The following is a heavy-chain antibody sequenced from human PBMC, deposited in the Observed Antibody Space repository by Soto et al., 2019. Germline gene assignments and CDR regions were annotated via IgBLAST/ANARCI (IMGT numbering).Heavy chain of an antibody. J-gene: IGHJ5*02. CDR1: GFTFDDYA. Sequence: EVQLVESGGGLVQPGRSLRLSCAASGFTFDDYAMHWVRQAPGKGLDWVAGISWSSGSIGYANSVTGRFNISRDNAKNSLYLQMNSLRAEDTALYYCAKDSNYDFWSGYYTSWGQGTLVTVSS. CDR3: AKDSNYDFWSGYYTS. D-gene: IGHD3-3*01. V-gene: IGHV3-9*01. CDR2: ISWSSGSI.